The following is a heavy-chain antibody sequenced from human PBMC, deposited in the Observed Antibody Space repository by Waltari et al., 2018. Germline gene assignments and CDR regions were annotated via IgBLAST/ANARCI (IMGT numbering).Heavy chain of an antibody. J-gene: IGHJ4*02. CDR3: AKGTNMVITHSYFDC. D-gene: IGHD2-21*01. V-gene: IGHV3-23*01. Sequence: EVQLLESGGGLVQPGGSLRLSCEASGFPFTNYAMNWVRQAPGKGTEWVSGSSGSGESTYYADSVKGRFSISRDNPKNTLYLQMSSLRAEDTAVYYCAKGTNMVITHSYFDCWGQGILVTVSS. CDR1: GFPFTNYA. CDR2: SSGSGEST.